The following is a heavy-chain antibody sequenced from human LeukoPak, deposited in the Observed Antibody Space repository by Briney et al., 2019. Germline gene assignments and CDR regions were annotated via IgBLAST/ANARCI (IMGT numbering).Heavy chain of an antibody. Sequence: GGSLRLSCAASGFTFSSYGMHWVRQAPGKGLEWVVVISYDGSNKYYADSVKGRFTISRDNSKNTLYLQMNSLRAEDTAVYYCAKDRQQLVQSYFDYWGQGTLVTVSS. CDR2: ISYDGSNK. CDR3: AKDRQQLVQSYFDY. CDR1: GFTFSSYG. V-gene: IGHV3-30*18. D-gene: IGHD6-13*01. J-gene: IGHJ4*02.